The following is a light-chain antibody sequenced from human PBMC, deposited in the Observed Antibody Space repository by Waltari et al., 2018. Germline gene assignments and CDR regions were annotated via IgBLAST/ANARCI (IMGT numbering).Light chain of an antibody. CDR1: QSVSSSF. Sequence: IVLTQSPATLSLSPGERAPLSCRASQSVSSSFLAWYQQKPGQAPRLLIYGASSRATGIPDRFSGSGSGTDFTLTISRLEPEDFAVYYCQQYGSSLFTFGGGTKVEIK. V-gene: IGKV3-20*01. CDR2: GAS. CDR3: QQYGSSLFT. J-gene: IGKJ4*01.